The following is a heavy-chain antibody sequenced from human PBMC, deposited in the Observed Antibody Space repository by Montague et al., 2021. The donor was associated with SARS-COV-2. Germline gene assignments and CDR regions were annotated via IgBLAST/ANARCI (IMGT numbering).Heavy chain of an antibody. V-gene: IGHV4-34*01. CDR3: ARGLGHNNGEDY. J-gene: IGHJ4*02. CDR1: SGPLSDYY. CDR2: IQPYEHT. D-gene: IGHD5-24*01. Sequence: SETLSLTCEVDSGPLSDYYWSWIRQPPGKGLEWIGEIQPYEHTNYNPSLMSRVALSLGTSSNPFSLKLTSVTAADTAVYYCARGLGHNNGEDYWGQGILVTVSS.